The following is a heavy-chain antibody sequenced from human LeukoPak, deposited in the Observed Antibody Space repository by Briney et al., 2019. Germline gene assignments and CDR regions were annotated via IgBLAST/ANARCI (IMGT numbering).Heavy chain of an antibody. V-gene: IGHV1-69*04. D-gene: IGHD1-26*01. J-gene: IGHJ4*02. CDR3: ARDSGSYYAKGGADY. CDR1: GGTFSSYA. CDR2: IIPILGIA. Sequence: SVKVSCKASGGTFSSYATSWVRQAPGQGLEWMGRIIPILGIANYAQKFQGRVTITADKSTSTAYMELSSLRSEDTAVYYCARDSGSYYAKGGADYWGQGTLVTVSS.